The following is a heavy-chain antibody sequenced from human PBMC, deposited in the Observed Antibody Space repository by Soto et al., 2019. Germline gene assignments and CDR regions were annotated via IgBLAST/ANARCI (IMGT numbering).Heavy chain of an antibody. Sequence: GWSLRRSCAPSGFIFSDVYMSWIRQAPGKGLEWVSDISGGGSSTYYADSVKARFTVSRDNSKNTLYLQMNSLRAEDTAVYYCAKDGPVTTFDYWGQGTLVTVSS. CDR3: AKDGPVTTFDY. J-gene: IGHJ4*02. CDR1: GFIFSDVY. CDR2: ISGGGSST. D-gene: IGHD4-17*01. V-gene: IGHV3-23*01.